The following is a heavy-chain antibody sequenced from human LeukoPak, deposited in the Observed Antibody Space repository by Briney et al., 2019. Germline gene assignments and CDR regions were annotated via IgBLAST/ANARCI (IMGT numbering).Heavy chain of an antibody. J-gene: IGHJ4*02. CDR3: ARGVEPLAANTLAY. CDR1: GFTVITNA. D-gene: IGHD1-14*01. CDR2: LYSDGNT. Sequence: GGSLRLSCAASGFTVITNAMTGGRQAPGKGLEWVSVLYSDGNTKYADSVQGRFTISRDNSKNSLYLEMNSLSPDDTAVYYCARGVEPLAANTLAYWGQGTLVTVSS. V-gene: IGHV3-53*01.